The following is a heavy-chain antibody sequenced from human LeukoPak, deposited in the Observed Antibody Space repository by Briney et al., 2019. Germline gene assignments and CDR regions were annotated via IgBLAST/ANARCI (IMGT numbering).Heavy chain of an antibody. CDR1: GGSISSYY. CDR2: IYTSGST. V-gene: IGHV4-4*07. D-gene: IGHD2-2*01. Sequence: PSETLSLTCTVSGGSISSYYWSWIRQPAGKGLEWIGRIYTSGSTNYNPSLKSRVTMSVDTSKNQFSLKLSSVTAADTAVYYCAGDYCSSTSCYGDYYYYYYMDVWGKGTTVTVSS. J-gene: IGHJ6*03. CDR3: AGDYCSSTSCYGDYYYYYYMDV.